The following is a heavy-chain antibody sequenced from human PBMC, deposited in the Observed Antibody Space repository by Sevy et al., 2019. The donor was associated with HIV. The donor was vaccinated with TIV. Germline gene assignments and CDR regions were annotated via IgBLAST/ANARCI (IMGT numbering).Heavy chain of an antibody. V-gene: IGHV3-49*04. CDR1: GFTFGDFA. CDR2: FKSRGLGGTL. CDR3: TRSKGAQSIFDY. D-gene: IGHD1-26*01. J-gene: IGHJ4*01. Sequence: GGSLRLSCATSGFTFGDFAMNWVRQAPGKGLEWVAFFKSRGLGGTLDHAASVKGRFIISRDDSKGIAYLQMNDLKIEDTGVYYCTRSKGAQSIFDYWGHGALVTLSS.